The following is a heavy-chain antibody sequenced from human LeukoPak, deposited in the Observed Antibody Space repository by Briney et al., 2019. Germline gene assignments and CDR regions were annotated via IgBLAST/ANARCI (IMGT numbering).Heavy chain of an antibody. D-gene: IGHD6-13*01. Sequence: PSETLSLTCTVSGGSISSSSYYWGWIRQPPGKGLEWIGSIYYSGSTYYNPSLKSRVTISVDTSKNQFSLKLSSVTAADTAVYYCARLLSSIDAFDIWGQGTMVTVSS. CDR1: GGSISSSSYY. CDR2: IYYSGST. J-gene: IGHJ3*02. V-gene: IGHV4-39*01. CDR3: ARLLSSIDAFDI.